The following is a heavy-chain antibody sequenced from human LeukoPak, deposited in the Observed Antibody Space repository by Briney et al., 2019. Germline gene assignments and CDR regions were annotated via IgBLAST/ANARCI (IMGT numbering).Heavy chain of an antibody. D-gene: IGHD6-19*01. Sequence: ASVKVSCKASGGTFSSYAISWVRQAPGQGLEWMGRIIPIFGTANYAQKFQGRVTITTDESTSTAYMELSNLRSEDTAVYYCAREAQPGGWYGDDYWGQGTLVTVSS. V-gene: IGHV1-69*05. CDR3: AREAQPGGWYGDDY. J-gene: IGHJ4*02. CDR2: IIPIFGTA. CDR1: GGTFSSYA.